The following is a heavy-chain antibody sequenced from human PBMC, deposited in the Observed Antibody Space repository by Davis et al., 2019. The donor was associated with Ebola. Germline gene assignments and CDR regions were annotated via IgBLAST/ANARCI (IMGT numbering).Heavy chain of an antibody. Sequence: PSETLSLTCTVSGGSISSSSYYWGWIRQPPGKGLEWIGSIYYSGSTYYNPSLKSRVTISVDTSKNQFSLKLSSVTAADTAVYYCARDSSGYRDYWGQGTLVTVSS. V-gene: IGHV4-39*01. CDR2: IYYSGST. CDR3: ARDSSGYRDY. D-gene: IGHD3-22*01. CDR1: GGSISSSSYY. J-gene: IGHJ4*02.